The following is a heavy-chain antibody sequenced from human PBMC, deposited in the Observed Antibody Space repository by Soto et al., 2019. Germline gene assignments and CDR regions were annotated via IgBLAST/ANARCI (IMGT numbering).Heavy chain of an antibody. D-gene: IGHD3-3*01. CDR2: ISSSSSTI. CDR3: AKTTYYDFWSGSNYMDV. CDR1: GFTFSSYS. J-gene: IGHJ6*03. V-gene: IGHV3-48*01. Sequence: GGSLRLSCAASGFTFSSYSMNWVRQAPGKGLEWVSYISSSSSTIYYADSVKGRFTISRDNAKNTLYLQMNSLTAEDTAVYYCAKTTYYDFWSGSNYMDVWGKGTTVTVSS.